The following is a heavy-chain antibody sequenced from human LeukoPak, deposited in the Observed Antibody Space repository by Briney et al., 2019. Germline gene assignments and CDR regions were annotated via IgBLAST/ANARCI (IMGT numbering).Heavy chain of an antibody. D-gene: IGHD6-19*01. V-gene: IGHV1-69*05. CDR2: ITPIFGTA. CDR1: GGTFSSYA. Sequence: SVKVSCKASGGTFSSYAINWVRQAPGQGREWMGRITPIFGTANYAQKFQGRVTITTDESTSTVYMELSSLRSEDTAVYYCARDGYSSGWYVRGFDYWGQGTLVTVSS. J-gene: IGHJ4*02. CDR3: ARDGYSSGWYVRGFDY.